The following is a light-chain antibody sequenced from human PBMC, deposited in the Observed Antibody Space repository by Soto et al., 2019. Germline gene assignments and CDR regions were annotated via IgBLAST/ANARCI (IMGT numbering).Light chain of an antibody. CDR1: QSVSSN. CDR2: GAS. V-gene: IGKV3-15*01. CDR3: QQYNKWPWT. Sequence: EIVMTQSPATLSVSPGERGTLSCRASQSVSSNLAWYQQKPGQAPGLLIYGASTRATGIPARFSGSRSGTEFTLTISSLQSEDFAVYYCQQYNKWPWTFGQGTKVEIK. J-gene: IGKJ1*01.